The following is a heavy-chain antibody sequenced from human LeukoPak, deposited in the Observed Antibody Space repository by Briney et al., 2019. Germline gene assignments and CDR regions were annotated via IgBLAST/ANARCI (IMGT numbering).Heavy chain of an antibody. V-gene: IGHV3-11*03. J-gene: IGHJ4*02. CDR1: GFTFSDYY. CDR3: ARWTPLGATARYYFDY. Sequence: PGGSLRLSCAASGFTFSDYYLTWIRQAPGKGLEWLSYISRSRGNTNYADSVKGRFTISRDNAKNSLYLQLNSLRVEDTAVYYCARWTPLGATARYYFDYWGQGTLVTVSS. CDR2: ISRSRGNT. D-gene: IGHD1-26*01.